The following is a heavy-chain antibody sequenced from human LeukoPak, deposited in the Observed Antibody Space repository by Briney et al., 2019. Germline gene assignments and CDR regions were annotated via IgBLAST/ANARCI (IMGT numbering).Heavy chain of an antibody. CDR3: ARRGFHYDSSGYPVNWFDP. Sequence: GESLKISCKTSGYNFTSDWIGWVRQMPGKGLEWMGNICPADSDTRYSPSLQGHVTISADKSTSTAYLQWSGLEASDTAIYFCARRGFHYDSSGYPVNWFDPWGQGTLVIVSS. V-gene: IGHV5-51*01. CDR1: GYNFTSDW. CDR2: ICPADSDT. J-gene: IGHJ5*02. D-gene: IGHD3-22*01.